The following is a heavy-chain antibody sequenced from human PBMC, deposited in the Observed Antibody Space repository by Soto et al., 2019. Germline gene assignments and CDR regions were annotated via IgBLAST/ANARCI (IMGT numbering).Heavy chain of an antibody. CDR2: INPNSGGT. CDR1: GYTFTGYY. J-gene: IGHJ5*02. Sequence: QVQLVQSGAEVKKPGASVKVSCKASGYTFTGYYMHWVRHAPGQGLECMGWINPNSGGTNYAQKSQGRVTMTRDTSISTAYMELSRLRSDDTAVYYCAREVQGYDWFDPWGQGTLVTVSS. D-gene: IGHD3-10*01. CDR3: AREVQGYDWFDP. V-gene: IGHV1-2*02.